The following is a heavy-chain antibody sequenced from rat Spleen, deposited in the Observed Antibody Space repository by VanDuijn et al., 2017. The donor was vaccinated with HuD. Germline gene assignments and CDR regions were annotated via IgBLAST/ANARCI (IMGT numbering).Heavy chain of an antibody. CDR2: ISTGGNT. Sequence: QVQLKESGPGLVQPSQTLSLICSVSGFSLTSNGVSWVRQPPGKGLEWIAAISTGGNTYYNSALKSRLSISRDTSTSQVFLKMNSLQTDDTAIYFCARSYGGYTQHWFAYWGQGTLVTVSS. V-gene: IGHV2S12*01. CDR1: GFSLTSNG. CDR3: ARSYGGYTQHWFAY. D-gene: IGHD1-11*01. J-gene: IGHJ3*01.